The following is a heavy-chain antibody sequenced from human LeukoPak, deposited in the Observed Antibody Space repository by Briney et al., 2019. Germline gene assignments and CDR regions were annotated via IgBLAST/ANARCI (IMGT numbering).Heavy chain of an antibody. V-gene: IGHV1-2*02. J-gene: IGHJ3*02. D-gene: IGHD3-22*01. CDR1: GYTFTGYY. CDR3: AIQKSNYYDSSGYGAFDI. Sequence: ASVKVSCKASGYTFTGYYMHWVRQAPGQGLEWMGWINPNSGGTNYAQKFQGRVTMTRDTSTGTVYMELSSLRSEDTAVYYCAIQKSNYYDSSGYGAFDIWGQGTMVTVSS. CDR2: INPNSGGT.